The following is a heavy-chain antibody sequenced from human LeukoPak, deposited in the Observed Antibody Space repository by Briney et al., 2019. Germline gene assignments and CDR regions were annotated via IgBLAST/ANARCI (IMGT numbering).Heavy chain of an antibody. J-gene: IGHJ6*02. CDR2: IYTSGST. Sequence: SQTLPLTCTVSGGSISSGSYYWSWIRQPAGKGLEWIGRIYTSGSTNYNPSLKSRVTISVDTSKNQFSLKLSSVTAADTAVYYCARGGVTAIPLGYYYYGMDVWGQGTTVTVSS. CDR1: GGSISSGSYY. V-gene: IGHV4-61*02. D-gene: IGHD2-21*02. CDR3: ARGGVTAIPLGYYYYGMDV.